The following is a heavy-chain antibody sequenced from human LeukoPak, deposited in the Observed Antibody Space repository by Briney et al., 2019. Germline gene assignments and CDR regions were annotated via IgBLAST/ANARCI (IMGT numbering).Heavy chain of an antibody. D-gene: IGHD5-18*01. Sequence: GSSVKVSCKASGGTFSSYTISWVRQAPGQGLEWMGGIIPIFGTTNYAQKFQGRVTITADESTSTAYMELSSLRSEDTAVYYCARERLIQLWFDYWGQGTLVTVSS. J-gene: IGHJ4*02. CDR1: GGTFSSYT. V-gene: IGHV1-69*01. CDR3: ARERLIQLWFDY. CDR2: IIPIFGTT.